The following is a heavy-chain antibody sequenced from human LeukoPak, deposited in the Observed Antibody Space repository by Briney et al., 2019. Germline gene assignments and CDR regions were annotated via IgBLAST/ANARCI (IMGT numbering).Heavy chain of an antibody. CDR1: GGSISSGGYS. J-gene: IGHJ4*02. Sequence: SQTLSPTCAVSGGSISSGGYSWSWIRQPPGKGLEWIGYIYHSGSTYYNPSLKSRVTISVDRSKNQFSLKLSSVTAADTAVYYCAREAYYFDYWGQGTLVTVSS. V-gene: IGHV4-30-2*01. CDR2: IYHSGST. CDR3: AREAYYFDY.